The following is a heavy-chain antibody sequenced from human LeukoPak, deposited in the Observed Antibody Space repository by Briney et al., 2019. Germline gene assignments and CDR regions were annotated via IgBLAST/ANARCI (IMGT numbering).Heavy chain of an antibody. Sequence: GGSLRLSCAASGFTLSSYAMHWVRQAPGKGLEWVAVISYDGSNKYYADSVKGRFTISRDNSKNTLYLQMNSLRAEDTAVYYCARDLLEQQLSGYWGQGTLVTVSS. D-gene: IGHD6-13*01. V-gene: IGHV3-30-3*01. CDR3: ARDLLEQQLSGY. CDR2: ISYDGSNK. CDR1: GFTLSSYA. J-gene: IGHJ4*02.